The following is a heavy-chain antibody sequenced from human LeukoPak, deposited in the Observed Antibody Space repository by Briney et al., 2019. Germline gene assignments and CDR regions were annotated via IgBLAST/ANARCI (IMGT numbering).Heavy chain of an antibody. CDR1: GGTFSSYA. D-gene: IGHD5-18*01. V-gene: IGHV1-69*13. Sequence: ASVKVSCKASGGTFSSYAISWVRQAPGQGLEWMGGIIPILGTANYAQKFQGRVTITADESTSTAYMELSSLRSEDTAVYYCATKRGYSYGSPHWGQGTLVTVSS. J-gene: IGHJ4*02. CDR3: ATKRGYSYGSPH. CDR2: IIPILGTA.